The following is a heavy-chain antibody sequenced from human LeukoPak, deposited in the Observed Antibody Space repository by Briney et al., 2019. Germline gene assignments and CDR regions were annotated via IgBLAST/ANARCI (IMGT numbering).Heavy chain of an antibody. CDR2: ISYDGSNK. D-gene: IGHD2-2*01. J-gene: IGHJ4*02. V-gene: IGHV3-30*18. Sequence: PGGSLRLSCAASGFTFSSYCMHWVRQAPGKGLEWVAVISYDGSNKYYADSVKGRFTISRDNSKNTLYLQMNSLRAEDTAVYYCAKSRARYCSSTSCYLSPDYWGQGTLVTVSS. CDR3: AKSRARYCSSTSCYLSPDY. CDR1: GFTFSSYC.